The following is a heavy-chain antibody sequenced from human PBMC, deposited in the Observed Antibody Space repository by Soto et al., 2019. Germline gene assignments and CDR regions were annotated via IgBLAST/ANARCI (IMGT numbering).Heavy chain of an antibody. V-gene: IGHV1-18*01. D-gene: IGHD2-2*01. CDR2: ISPYNGNT. CDR3: ARSGDIVVVAAAADGLDV. Sequence: QVQLVQSGAEVKKPGASVKVSCKASGYTFTSYGISWVRQAPGQGLEWMGWISPYNGNTKYAQKPQGRVTMTTDTSTRTAYMELRSLRSDETAVYYCARSGDIVVVAAAADGLDVWGQGTTVTVSS. J-gene: IGHJ6*02. CDR1: GYTFTSYG.